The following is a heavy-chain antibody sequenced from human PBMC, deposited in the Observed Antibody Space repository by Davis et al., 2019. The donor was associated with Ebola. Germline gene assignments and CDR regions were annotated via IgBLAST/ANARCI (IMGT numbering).Heavy chain of an antibody. CDR1: GGTFSSYA. Sequence: SVKVSCKASGGTFSSYAISWVRQAPGQGLEWMGGIIPIFGTANYAQKFQGRVAITADESTSTAYMELSSLRSEDTAVYYCAAVWPRGTYSGYDFYYWGQGTLVTVSS. CDR2: IIPIFGTA. CDR3: AAVWPRGTYSGYDFYY. V-gene: IGHV1-69*13. D-gene: IGHD5-12*01. J-gene: IGHJ4*02.